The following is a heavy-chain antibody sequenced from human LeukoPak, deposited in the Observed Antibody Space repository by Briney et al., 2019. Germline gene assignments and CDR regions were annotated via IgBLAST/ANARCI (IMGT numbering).Heavy chain of an antibody. CDR1: GFTFSSYG. D-gene: IGHD5-18*01. V-gene: IGHV3-30*18. J-gene: IGHJ4*02. CDR3: AKATQLWLFNFDY. Sequence: GGSLRLSCAASGFTFSSYGMHWVRQAPGKGLEWVAVISYDGSNKYYADSVKGRFTISRDNSKNTLYLQMNSLRAEDTAVYYCAKATQLWLFNFDYWGQGTLVTVSS. CDR2: ISYDGSNK.